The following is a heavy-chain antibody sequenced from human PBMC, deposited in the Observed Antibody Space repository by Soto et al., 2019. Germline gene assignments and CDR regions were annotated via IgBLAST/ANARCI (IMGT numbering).Heavy chain of an antibody. D-gene: IGHD2-21*02. CDR2: ISGSGGHT. CDR1: GFTFRNYA. Sequence: EVQLLESGGGLVPPGGSLRLSCAASGFTFRNYAMSWVRQAPGKGLEWVSTISGSGGHTYYADSVKGRLTISRHNSKNTLYLQINSLSDEDTAVYYCAKDVLVETATGVDYWGQGTLVTVSS. CDR3: AKDVLVETATGVDY. J-gene: IGHJ4*02. V-gene: IGHV3-23*01.